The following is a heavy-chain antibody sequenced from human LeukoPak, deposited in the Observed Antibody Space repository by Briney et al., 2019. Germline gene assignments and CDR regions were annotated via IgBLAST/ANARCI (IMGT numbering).Heavy chain of an antibody. V-gene: IGHV3-23*01. CDR3: AKSRPYYYGSGSYSGLYGMDV. D-gene: IGHD3-10*01. J-gene: IGHJ6*02. CDR2: ISGSGDTT. CDR1: GFTFSSYA. Sequence: PGGSLRLSCAGSGFTFSSYAMTWVRQAPGKGLEWVSVISGSGDTTYYADSVKGRFTISRDNSKNTLYLQMNSLKAEDTVVYYCAKSRPYYYGSGSYSGLYGMDVWGQGTTVTVFS.